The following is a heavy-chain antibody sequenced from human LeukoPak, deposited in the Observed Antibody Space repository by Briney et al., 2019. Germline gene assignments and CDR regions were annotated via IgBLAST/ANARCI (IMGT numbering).Heavy chain of an antibody. D-gene: IGHD2-15*01. CDR2: IFYIGII. V-gene: IGHV4-39*01. CDR3: ARRNIVVVVAYFDY. J-gene: IGHJ4*02. Sequence: KSSETLSLTCTVSSGSLSTSNYYWAWVRQPPGKALEWIGNIFYIGIIYYSPSLKSRITISLDTSKNQFSLKLSSVTAADTAVYYCARRNIVVVVAYFDYWGQGTLVTVSS. CDR1: SGSLSTSNYY.